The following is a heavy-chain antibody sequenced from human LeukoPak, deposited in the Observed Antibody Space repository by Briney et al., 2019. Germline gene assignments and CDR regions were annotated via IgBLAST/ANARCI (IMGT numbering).Heavy chain of an antibody. V-gene: IGHV1-8*03. CDR2: MNPNSGNT. CDR1: GYTFTSYD. CDR3: AREMDYYDSSGYYYDYYYYMDV. J-gene: IGHJ6*03. Sequence: ASVKVSCKASGYTFTSYDINWVRQATGQGLEWMGWMNPNSGNTGYAQKFQGRVTITRNTSISTAYMELSSLRSDDTAVYYCAREMDYYDSSGYYYDYYYYMDVWGKGTTVTVSS. D-gene: IGHD3-22*01.